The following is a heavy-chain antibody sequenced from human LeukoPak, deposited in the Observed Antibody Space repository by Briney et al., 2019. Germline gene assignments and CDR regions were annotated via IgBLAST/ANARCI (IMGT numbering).Heavy chain of an antibody. CDR2: INPNSGGT. Sequence: ASVKVSCKASGYTFTGYYMHWVRQAPGQGLEWMGWINPNSGGTNYAQKFQGRVTMTRDTSISTAYMELSRLRSDDTAVYYCARATPPGIAAAGTNWFDPWGQGTLVTVSS. CDR3: ARATPPGIAAAGTNWFDP. V-gene: IGHV1-2*02. CDR1: GYTFTGYY. J-gene: IGHJ5*02. D-gene: IGHD6-13*01.